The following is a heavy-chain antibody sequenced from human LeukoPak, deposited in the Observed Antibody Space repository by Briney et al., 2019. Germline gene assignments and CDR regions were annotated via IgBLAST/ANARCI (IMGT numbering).Heavy chain of an antibody. CDR1: GFTFSDYY. Sequence: PGGSLRLSCAASGFTFSDYYMSWIRQAPGKGLEWFGHIYTSGSTNYNPSLKSRVTMSVDTSRNQFSLKLSSVTAADTAVYYCARGGSSWFLGYFDYWGQGTLVPVSS. V-gene: IGHV4-4*07. CDR2: IYTSGST. CDR3: ARGGSSWFLGYFDY. D-gene: IGHD6-13*01. J-gene: IGHJ4*02.